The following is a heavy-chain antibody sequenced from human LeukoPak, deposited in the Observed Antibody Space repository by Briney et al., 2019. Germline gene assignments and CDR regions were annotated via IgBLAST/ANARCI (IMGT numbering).Heavy chain of an antibody. CDR2: IIPIFGTA. J-gene: IGHJ4*02. Sequence: SVKVSCKASGGTFSSYAISWVRQAPGQGLEWMGGIIPIFGTANYAQKFQGRVTITADESTSTAYMELSSLRSEDTAVYYCARAAVAKQWLVPTTIHESQPDQESIDYWGQGTLVTVSS. CDR1: GGTFSSYA. CDR3: ARAAVAKQWLVPTTIHESQPDQESIDY. D-gene: IGHD6-19*01. V-gene: IGHV1-69*13.